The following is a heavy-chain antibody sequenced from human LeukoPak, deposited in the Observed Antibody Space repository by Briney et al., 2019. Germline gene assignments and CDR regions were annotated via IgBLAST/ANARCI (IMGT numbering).Heavy chain of an antibody. CDR1: GFTFTTYG. CDR3: ARDPDGYSSSSDNY. V-gene: IGHV3-30*03. D-gene: IGHD6-6*01. J-gene: IGHJ4*02. Sequence: GGSLRLSCAASGFTFTTYGMHWVRQAPGKGLEWVAFISSDGSHKYYADSMKGRFTISRDSSKSTLYLQMNSLRAEDTAVYYCARDPDGYSSSSDNYWGQGTLVTVSS. CDR2: ISSDGSHK.